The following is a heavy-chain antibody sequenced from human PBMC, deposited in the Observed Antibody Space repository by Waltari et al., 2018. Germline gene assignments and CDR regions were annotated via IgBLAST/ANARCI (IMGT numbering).Heavy chain of an antibody. Sequence: QVQLVESGGGVVQPGRSLRLSCAASGFTFSSYGMNWVRQAPGKGVGWVAVIWYDGSNKYYADSVKGRFTISRDNSKNTLYLQMNSLRAEDTAMYYCAAHVGSSSSWGDYWGQGTLVTVSS. CDR1: GFTFSSYG. D-gene: IGHD6-13*01. V-gene: IGHV3-33*08. CDR3: AAHVGSSSSWGDY. CDR2: IWYDGSNK. J-gene: IGHJ4*02.